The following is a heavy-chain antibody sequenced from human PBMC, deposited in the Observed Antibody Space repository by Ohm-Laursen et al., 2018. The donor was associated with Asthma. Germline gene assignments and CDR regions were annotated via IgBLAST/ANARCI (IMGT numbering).Heavy chain of an antibody. V-gene: IGHV1-69*13. D-gene: IGHD5-24*01. CDR1: GYTFTSYG. CDR2: IIPIFGTA. J-gene: IGHJ4*02. Sequence: SVTVSCKASGYTFTSYGISWARQAPGQGLEWMGWIIPIFGTANYAQKIQGRVTITADESTSTAYMELSSLRSEDTAVYYCARGDGYNPFDYWGQGTMVTVSS. CDR3: ARGDGYNPFDY.